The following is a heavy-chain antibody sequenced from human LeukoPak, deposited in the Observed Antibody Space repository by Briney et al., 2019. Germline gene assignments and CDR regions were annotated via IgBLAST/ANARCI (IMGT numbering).Heavy chain of an antibody. Sequence: AAALVSCKASGGTFSSYAISWVRQAPGQGLEWRGGIIPILGIANYAQKFQGRLTITADKSTSTAYIQLSTLRSEDTAVYYCGEDTALDYWGQGTLVTVSS. D-gene: IGHD5-18*01. CDR2: IIPILGIA. CDR1: GGTFSSYA. V-gene: IGHV1-69*10. CDR3: GEDTALDY. J-gene: IGHJ4*02.